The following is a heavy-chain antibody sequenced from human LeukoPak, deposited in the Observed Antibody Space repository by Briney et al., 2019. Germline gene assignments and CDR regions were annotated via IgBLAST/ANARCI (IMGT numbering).Heavy chain of an antibody. V-gene: IGHV4-4*07. CDR1: GGSISSYY. CDR3: ARGKDSSSWLRAHYYYYYMDV. CDR2: IYTSGST. Sequence: SETLSLTCTVSGGSISSYYWSWIRQPAGKGLEWIGRIYTSGSTNYNPSLKSRVTMSVDTSKNQFSLRLSSVTAADTAVYYCARGKDSSSWLRAHYYYYYMDVWGKGTTVTISS. J-gene: IGHJ6*03. D-gene: IGHD6-13*01.